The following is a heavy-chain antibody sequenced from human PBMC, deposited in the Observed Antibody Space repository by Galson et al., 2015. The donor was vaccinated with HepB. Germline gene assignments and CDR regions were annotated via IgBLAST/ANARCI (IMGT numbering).Heavy chain of an antibody. CDR1: GFTFSNDW. D-gene: IGHD2/OR15-2a*01. V-gene: IGHV3-74*01. CDR2: INNAGSST. Sequence: SLRLSCAASGFTFSNDWMHWVRQAPGKGLVWVARINNAGSSTSYADSVKGRFTISRDNAKNTMYHQMNSLRDEDTAVYYCTRGRTNFYGYFDYWGQGTLATVSS. CDR3: TRGRTNFYGYFDY. J-gene: IGHJ4*02.